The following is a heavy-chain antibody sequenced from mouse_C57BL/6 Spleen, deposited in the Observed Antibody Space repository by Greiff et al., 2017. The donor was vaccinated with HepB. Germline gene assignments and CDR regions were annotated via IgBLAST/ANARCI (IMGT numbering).Heavy chain of an antibody. D-gene: IGHD3-2*02. J-gene: IGHJ4*01. Sequence: QVQLKESGPELVKPGASVKISCKASGYAFSSSWMNWVKQRPGKGLEWIGRIYPGDGDTNYNGKFKGKATLTADKSSSTAYMQLSSLTSEDSAVYFCVKTAQATSYAMDYWGQGTSVTVSS. V-gene: IGHV1-82*01. CDR3: VKTAQATSYAMDY. CDR1: GYAFSSSW. CDR2: IYPGDGDT.